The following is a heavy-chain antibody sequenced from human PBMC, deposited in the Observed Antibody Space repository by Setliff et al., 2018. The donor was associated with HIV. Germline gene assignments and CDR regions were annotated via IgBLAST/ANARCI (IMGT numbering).Heavy chain of an antibody. CDR3: ARHDVVRGAIDN. J-gene: IGHJ4*02. Sequence: PGGSLRLSCAASGFTFSSYAMSWVRQAPGKGLEWVSAISGSGANTYYADSVKGRFTISRDSSKNTLYVQMNSLRAEDTAVYYCARHDVVRGAIDNWGQGTLVTVSS. D-gene: IGHD3-10*01. CDR1: GFTFSSYA. CDR2: ISGSGANT. V-gene: IGHV3-23*01.